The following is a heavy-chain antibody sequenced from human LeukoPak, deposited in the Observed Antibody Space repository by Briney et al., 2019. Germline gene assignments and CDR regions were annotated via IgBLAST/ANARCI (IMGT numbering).Heavy chain of an antibody. V-gene: IGHV3-23*01. CDR3: AKEQGYYDSSGYYPDAFDI. CDR1: GFTFSSYG. J-gene: IGHJ3*02. CDR2: ISGSGGST. D-gene: IGHD3-22*01. Sequence: PGGSLRLSCAASGFTFSSYGMSWVRQAPGKGLEWVSAISGSGGSTYYADSVKGRFTISRDNSKNTLYLQMNSLRAEDTAVYYCAKEQGYYDSSGYYPDAFDIWGQGTMVTVSS.